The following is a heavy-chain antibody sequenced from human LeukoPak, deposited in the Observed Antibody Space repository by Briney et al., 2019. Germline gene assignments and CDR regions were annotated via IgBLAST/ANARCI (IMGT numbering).Heavy chain of an antibody. CDR3: ARALAAAPYYYYGMDV. Sequence: GASVKVSCKASGGTFSSYAISWVRQAPGQGLEWMGGIIPIFGTANYAQKFQGRVTITADESTSTAYMELSSLRSEDTAVYYCARALAAAPYYYYGMDVWGQGTTVTVSS. D-gene: IGHD6-13*01. V-gene: IGHV1-69*13. J-gene: IGHJ6*02. CDR2: IIPIFGTA. CDR1: GGTFSSYA.